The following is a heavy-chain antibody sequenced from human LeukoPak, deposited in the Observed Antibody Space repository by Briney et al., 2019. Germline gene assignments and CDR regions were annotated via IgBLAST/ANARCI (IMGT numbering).Heavy chain of an antibody. J-gene: IGHJ6*02. CDR2: ISSRSDYI. Sequence: TGGSLRLSCAASGFTLNGYTMNWVRQAPGKGLEWVSSISSRSDYIYYTGSVRGRFTVSRDNAKNSLFLQMNSLRADDTAVYYCARDLGYCSSTDCGHYFYGLDVWGQGTTVTVSS. CDR3: ARDLGYCSSTDCGHYFYGLDV. V-gene: IGHV3-21*01. CDR1: GFTLNGYT. D-gene: IGHD2-2*01.